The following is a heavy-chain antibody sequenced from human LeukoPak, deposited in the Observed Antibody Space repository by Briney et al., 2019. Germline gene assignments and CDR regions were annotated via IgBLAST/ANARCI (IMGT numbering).Heavy chain of an antibody. CDR1: GFTFSSCA. CDR2: ISSSGGST. D-gene: IGHD3-10*01. CDR3: AKSLSGSGSFEY. Sequence: GGSLRLSCAASGFTFSSCAMNWVRQAPGKGLEWVSTISSSGGSTYYGDSVKGRFTISRDNSKSTLYLQMNSLRAEDTAIYYCAKSLSGSGSFEYWSQGTLVTVSS. J-gene: IGHJ4*02. V-gene: IGHV3-23*05.